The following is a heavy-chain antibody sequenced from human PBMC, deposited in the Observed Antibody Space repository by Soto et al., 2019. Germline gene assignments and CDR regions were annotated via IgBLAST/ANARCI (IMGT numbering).Heavy chain of an antibody. V-gene: IGHV6-1*01. CDR1: SSYA. D-gene: IGHD1-26*01. CDR3: ARIVGATADY. Sequence: SSYAISWVRQAPGQGLEWLGRTYYRSKWYNDYAISVKSRITINPDTSKNQFSLQLNSVTPEDTAVYYCARIVGATADYWGQGTLVTVSS. J-gene: IGHJ4*02. CDR2: TYYRSKWYN.